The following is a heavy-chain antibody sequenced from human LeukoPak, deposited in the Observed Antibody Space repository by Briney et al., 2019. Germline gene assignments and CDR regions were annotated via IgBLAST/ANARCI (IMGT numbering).Heavy chain of an antibody. J-gene: IGHJ4*02. V-gene: IGHV3-23*01. D-gene: IGHD6-19*01. CDR3: AKSRTSGWYGGMYYFDY. Sequence: GGSLRLSCAASGFTFNTYAMSWVRQAPGKGLEWVSAISGSGGSTYYADSVKGRFTISRDNSKNTLYLQMNSLRAEDTAVYYCAKSRTSGWYGGMYYFDYWGQGTLVTVSS. CDR2: ISGSGGST. CDR1: GFTFNTYA.